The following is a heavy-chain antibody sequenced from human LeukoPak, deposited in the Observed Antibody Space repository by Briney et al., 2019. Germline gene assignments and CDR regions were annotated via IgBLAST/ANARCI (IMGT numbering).Heavy chain of an antibody. CDR2: GSESGGT. Sequence: PSETLSLTCAVYGGSLNGHYWSWIRQPPGKGLEWIGEGSESGGTKFNPSLKSRVTISADTSKNQFSLKLNSVTAADTAVYYCAKNGQSGFSFDPWGQGTLVTVS. V-gene: IGHV4-34*01. D-gene: IGHD3-3*01. CDR3: AKNGQSGFSFDP. J-gene: IGHJ5*02. CDR1: GGSLNGHY.